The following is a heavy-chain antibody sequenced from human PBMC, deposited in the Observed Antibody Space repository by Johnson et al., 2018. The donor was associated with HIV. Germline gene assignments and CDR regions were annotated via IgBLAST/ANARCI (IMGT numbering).Heavy chain of an antibody. CDR3: ARDGPYSGYDENAFDI. CDR1: GFTFSSYA. CDR2: ISYDGSNK. J-gene: IGHJ3*02. D-gene: IGHD5-12*01. V-gene: IGHV3-30-3*01. Sequence: QEKLVESGGGVVQPGRSLRLSCAASGFTFSSYAMHWVRQAPGKGLEWVAVISYDGSNKYYADSVKGRFTISRDNSKNTLYLQMNSLRAEDTAVYYCARDGPYSGYDENAFDIWGQGTMVTVSS.